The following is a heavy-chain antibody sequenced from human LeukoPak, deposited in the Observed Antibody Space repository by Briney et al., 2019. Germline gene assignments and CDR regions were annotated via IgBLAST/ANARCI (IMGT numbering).Heavy chain of an antibody. D-gene: IGHD1-1*01. CDR3: ATRYNRETHNYGMDV. CDR2: ISSSSSYI. Sequence: GGSLRLSCAASGFTFSSYSMNWVRQAPGKGLEWVSSISSSSSYIYYVDSVKGRFTISRDNAKNSLYLQMNSLRAEDTAVYYCATRYNRETHNYGMDVWGQGTTVTVSS. V-gene: IGHV3-21*01. CDR1: GFTFSSYS. J-gene: IGHJ6*02.